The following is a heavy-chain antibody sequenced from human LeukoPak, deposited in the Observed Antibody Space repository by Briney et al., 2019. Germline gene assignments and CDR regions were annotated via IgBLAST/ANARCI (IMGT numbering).Heavy chain of an antibody. V-gene: IGHV3-74*01. CDR3: ARAPSEIGGYYPEYFRH. Sequence: GGSLRLSCAASGFTLSSYWVHWVRQAPGKGLVWVSRIKSDGRTNYADSVKGRFTISRDNAKNTVPLQMNSLRAEDTGVYYCARAPSEIGGYYPEYFRHWGQGTLVIVSS. D-gene: IGHD3-22*01. J-gene: IGHJ1*01. CDR1: GFTLSSYW. CDR2: IKSDGRT.